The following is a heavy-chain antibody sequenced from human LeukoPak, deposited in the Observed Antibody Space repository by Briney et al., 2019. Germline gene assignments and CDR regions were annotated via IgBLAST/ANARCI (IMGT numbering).Heavy chain of an antibody. CDR1: GFIFGRDS. CDR2: IYSGGST. Sequence: QPGGSLRLSCAASGFIFGRDSMNWVRQAPGRGLEWVSVIYSGGSTYYADSVKGRFTISRDNSKNTLYLQMNSLRAEDTAVYYCARDRDYYGSGSYGYWGQGTLVTVSS. D-gene: IGHD3-10*01. CDR3: ARDRDYYGSGSYGY. J-gene: IGHJ4*02. V-gene: IGHV3-66*01.